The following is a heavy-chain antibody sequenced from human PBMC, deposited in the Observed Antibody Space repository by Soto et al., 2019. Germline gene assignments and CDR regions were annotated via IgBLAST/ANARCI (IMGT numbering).Heavy chain of an antibody. J-gene: IGHJ4*02. CDR1: GLTFRNDW. CDR3: AVYGYGVSAAAY. CDR2: INQDGSER. D-gene: IGHD4-17*01. V-gene: IGHV3-7*03. Sequence: PVGSLRLSCAGSGLTFRNDWLSWVGQAPGKGLEWVANINQDGSERYYVDSVRGRFTISRDNVENSLYLQRNSLRPEDTAVYYCAVYGYGVSAAAYWGQGTLVTVSS.